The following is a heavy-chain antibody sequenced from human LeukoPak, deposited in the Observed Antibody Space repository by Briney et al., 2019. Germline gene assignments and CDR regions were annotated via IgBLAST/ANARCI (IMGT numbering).Heavy chain of an antibody. J-gene: IGHJ4*02. D-gene: IGHD5-12*01. CDR3: ARTRGYSGYDDDY. CDR1: GYSFTTYW. V-gene: IGHV5-51*01. CDR2: IYPGDSDT. Sequence: PGESLKISCKGSGYSFTTYWIAWMRQMPGKGLEWMGIIYPGDSDTTYSPSFQGQVTISADKSISTAYLQWSSLEASDTAMYYCARTRGYSGYDDDYWGQGTLVTVSS.